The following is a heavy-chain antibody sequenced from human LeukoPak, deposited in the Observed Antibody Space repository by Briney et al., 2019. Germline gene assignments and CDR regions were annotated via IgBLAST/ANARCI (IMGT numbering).Heavy chain of an antibody. Sequence: PGGSLRLSCAASGFTFSSYWMHWVRQAPGKGLVWVSRINSDGSSTTYADSVKGRFTISRDNAKNTLYLQMNSLRAEDTAVYYCARDSKYCSGGTCHHEYWGQGTLVTVSS. CDR3: ARDSKYCSGGTCHHEY. J-gene: IGHJ4*02. CDR1: GFTFSSYW. V-gene: IGHV3-74*01. CDR2: INSDGSST. D-gene: IGHD2-15*01.